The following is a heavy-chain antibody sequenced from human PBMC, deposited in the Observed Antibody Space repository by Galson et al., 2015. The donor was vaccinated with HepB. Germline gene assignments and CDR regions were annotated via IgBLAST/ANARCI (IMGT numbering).Heavy chain of an antibody. CDR2: IIPIFGTA. V-gene: IGHV1-69*13. CDR3: ASRRSGSGYYYYYGMDV. J-gene: IGHJ6*02. Sequence: SVKVSCKASGGTFSSYAISWVRQAPGQGLEWMGGIIPIFGTANYAQKFQGRVTITADESTSTAYMELSSLRSEDTAVYYCASRRSGSGYYYYYGMDVWGQGTTVTVSS. CDR1: GGTFSSYA. D-gene: IGHD2-15*01.